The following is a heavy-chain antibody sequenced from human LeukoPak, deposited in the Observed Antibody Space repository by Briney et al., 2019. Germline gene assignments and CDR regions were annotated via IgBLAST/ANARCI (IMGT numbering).Heavy chain of an antibody. CDR2: ISYDGSNK. J-gene: IGHJ4*02. Sequence: PGGSLRLSCVASGFTFSSYWMHWVRQAPGKGLEWVAVISYDGSNKYYADSVKGRFTISRDNSKNTLYLQMNSLRAEDTAVYYCARDHYDFWSGFDYWGQGTLVTVSS. V-gene: IGHV3-30-3*01. D-gene: IGHD3-3*01. CDR3: ARDHYDFWSGFDY. CDR1: GFTFSSYW.